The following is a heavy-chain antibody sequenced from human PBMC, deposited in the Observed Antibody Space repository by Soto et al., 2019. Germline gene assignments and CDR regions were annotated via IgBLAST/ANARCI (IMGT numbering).Heavy chain of an antibody. J-gene: IGHJ6*02. CDR2: IYYSGST. CDR1: GGSISNYY. V-gene: IGHV4-59*01. CDR3: ANRMDV. Sequence: SETLSLTCTVSGGSISNYYWSWIRQPPGKGLEWIGYIYYSGSTNYNPSLKSRVTISVDTSKNQFSLKLSSVTAADTAVYYCANRMDVWGQGTTVTVSS.